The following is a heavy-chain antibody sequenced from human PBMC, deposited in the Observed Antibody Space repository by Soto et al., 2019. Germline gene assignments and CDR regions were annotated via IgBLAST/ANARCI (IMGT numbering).Heavy chain of an antibody. CDR1: GVTLHYHA. D-gene: IGHD3-10*01. Sequence: GGSLRRPCISSGVTLHYHAMHLVRQAPGKGLEWVSGIFWDGNRMDYADSVKGRFFISRDNAKNSLYLQINSLREDDTALYYCTKDINMGGVDVWGQGTTVTVSS. J-gene: IGHJ6*02. V-gene: IGHV3-9*01. CDR3: TKDINMGGVDV. CDR2: IFWDGNRM.